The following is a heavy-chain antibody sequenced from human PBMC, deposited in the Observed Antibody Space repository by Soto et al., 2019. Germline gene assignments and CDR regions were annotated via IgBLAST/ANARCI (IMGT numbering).Heavy chain of an antibody. CDR3: ARGRHAIAAAGTVESSVFDP. CDR2: IYYSGST. CDR1: GGSISSYY. V-gene: IGHV4-59*01. Sequence: PSETLSLTCTVSGGSISSYYWSWIRQPPGKGLEWIGYIYYSGSTNYNPSLKSRVTISVDTSKNQFSLKLSSVTAADTAVYYCARGRHAIAAAGTVESSVFDPWGQGTLVTVSS. D-gene: IGHD6-13*01. J-gene: IGHJ5*02.